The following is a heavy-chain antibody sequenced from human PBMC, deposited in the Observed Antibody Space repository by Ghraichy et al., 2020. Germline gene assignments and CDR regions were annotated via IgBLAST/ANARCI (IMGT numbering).Heavy chain of an antibody. CDR3: ARHPAYYDILTGYSYHFDN. V-gene: IGHV4-39*01. D-gene: IGHD3-9*01. Sequence: LNISCKVSGGSISRSSYYWGWIRQPPGKGLEWIASIYYTESTFYNPSLRSRLTISIDTSKNQVSLRLSSVTAADTAVYYCARHPAYYDILTGYSYHFDNWGQGILVIVSS. CDR2: IYYTEST. CDR1: GGSISRSSYY. J-gene: IGHJ4*02.